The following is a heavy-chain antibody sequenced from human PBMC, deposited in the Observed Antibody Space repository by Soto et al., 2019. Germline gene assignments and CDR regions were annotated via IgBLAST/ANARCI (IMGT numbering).Heavy chain of an antibody. CDR3: AIPPRYFDHVEPDY. CDR2: IIPILGIA. D-gene: IGHD3-9*01. Sequence: QVQLVQSGAEVKKPGSSVKVSCKASGGTFSSYTISWVRQAPGQGLEWMGRIIPILGIANYEQKFQGRVTITEDKSTSTAYMELSSLRSEDTAVYYGAIPPRYFDHVEPDYWGQGTLVTVSS. V-gene: IGHV1-69*02. CDR1: GGTFSSYT. J-gene: IGHJ4*02.